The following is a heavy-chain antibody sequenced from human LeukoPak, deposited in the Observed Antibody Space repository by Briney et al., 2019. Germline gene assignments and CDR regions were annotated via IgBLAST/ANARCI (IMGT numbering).Heavy chain of an antibody. D-gene: IGHD2-21*01. CDR1: GFTVSSNY. V-gene: IGHV3-53*01. Sequence: GGSLRLSCAASGFTVSSNYMSWVRQAPGKGLEWVSVIYSGGSTYYADSVKGRFTISRDNSKNTLSLHMNSLRVEDTAIYYCAKSDCGADGCKLLNYWGQGTLVTVSS. CDR3: AKSDCGADGCKLLNY. J-gene: IGHJ4*02. CDR2: IYSGGST.